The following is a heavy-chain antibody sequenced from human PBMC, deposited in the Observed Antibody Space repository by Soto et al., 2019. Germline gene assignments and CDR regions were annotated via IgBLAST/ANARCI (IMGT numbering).Heavy chain of an antibody. CDR3: ARDFGSGYYMNYYYGMDV. CDR2: ISAYNGNT. J-gene: IGHJ6*02. D-gene: IGHD3-3*01. CDR1: GYTFTSYG. V-gene: IGHV1-18*01. Sequence: ASVKVSCKASGYTFTSYGISWVRQAPGQGLEWMGWISAYNGNTNYAQKLQGRVTMTTDTSTSTAYMELRSLRSDDTAVYYCARDFGSGYYMNYYYGMDVWGQGTTVTVSS.